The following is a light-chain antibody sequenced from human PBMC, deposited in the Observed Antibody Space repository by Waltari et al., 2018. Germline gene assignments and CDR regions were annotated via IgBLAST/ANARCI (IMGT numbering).Light chain of an antibody. V-gene: IGKV3-15*01. J-gene: IGKJ1*01. CDR1: QTISSN. CDR2: GAS. CDR3: QQYNNWPPGT. Sequence: ETVMTQSPVTLSVSPGERATLSCRASQTISSNLAWYQQKPGQAPRLLLYGASTRATGIPARFSGSGSGTEFTLTISSLQSEDFAVYYCQQYNNWPPGTFGPGTKVEIK.